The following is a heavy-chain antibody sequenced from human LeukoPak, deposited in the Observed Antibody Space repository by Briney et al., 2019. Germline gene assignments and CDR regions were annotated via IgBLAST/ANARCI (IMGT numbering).Heavy chain of an antibody. Sequence: ASVKVSCKASGYTFTSYDINWVRQATGQGLEWMGWMNPNSGNTGYAQKFQGRVTMTRNTSISTAYMELSSLRSEDTAVYYCALGGDRVVVPAAMQDYYYGMDVWGQGTTVTVSS. CDR1: GYTFTSYD. V-gene: IGHV1-8*01. J-gene: IGHJ6*02. CDR2: MNPNSGNT. D-gene: IGHD2-2*01. CDR3: ALGGDRVVVPAAMQDYYYGMDV.